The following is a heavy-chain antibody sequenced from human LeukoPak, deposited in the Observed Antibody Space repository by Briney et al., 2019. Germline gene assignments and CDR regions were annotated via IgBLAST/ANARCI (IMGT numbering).Heavy chain of an antibody. Sequence: GGSLRLSCAAAGFTFGSYEISWVRQAPGKGLEWVSYISSGGSNIYYADSVKGRFTISRDTAKNSLYLQMNSLRAEDTVIYYCARDSRWGIAAAANYLDYWGQGTLVTVSS. V-gene: IGHV3-48*03. CDR3: ARDSRWGIAAAANYLDY. J-gene: IGHJ4*02. D-gene: IGHD6-13*01. CDR1: GFTFGSYE. CDR2: ISSGGSNI.